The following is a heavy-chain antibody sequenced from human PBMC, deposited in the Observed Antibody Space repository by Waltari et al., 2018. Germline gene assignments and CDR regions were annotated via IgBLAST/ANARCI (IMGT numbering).Heavy chain of an antibody. D-gene: IGHD1-26*01. CDR3: ARDRHQWVRDAFDI. J-gene: IGHJ3*02. Sequence: QVQLVQSGAEVKKPGASVKVSCKASGYTFTTYGINWVRQAPGRGLEWMGWISANNGNTNCAQNLQGRVTMTTDTSTSTDYMELRSLTSDDTAVYYCARDRHQWVRDAFDIWGQGTVVTVSS. CDR1: GYTFTTYG. CDR2: ISANNGNT. V-gene: IGHV1-18*01.